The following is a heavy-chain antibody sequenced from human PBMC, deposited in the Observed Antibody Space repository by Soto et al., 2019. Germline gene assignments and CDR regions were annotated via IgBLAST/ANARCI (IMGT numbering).Heavy chain of an antibody. CDR1: GGTFTSYD. D-gene: IGHD3-3*01. CDR2: MNPNSGNT. CDR3: AREVRYDFWSGYYDNYYYYYMDV. V-gene: IGHV1-8*01. Sequence: GASVKVSCKASGGTFTSYDINWVRQATGQRLEWMGLMNPNSGNTGYAQKFQGRVTMTRNTSISTAYMELSSLRSEDTAVYYCAREVRYDFWSGYYDNYYYYYMDVWGKGTTVTVSS. J-gene: IGHJ6*03.